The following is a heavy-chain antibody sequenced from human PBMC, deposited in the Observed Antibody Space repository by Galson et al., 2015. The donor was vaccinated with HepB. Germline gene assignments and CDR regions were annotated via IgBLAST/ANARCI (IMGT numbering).Heavy chain of an antibody. CDR2: IIPILGTT. J-gene: IGHJ6*03. CDR1: GGTFTSYA. CDR3: AAGGQRVFSYYMDV. V-gene: IGHV1-69*10. D-gene: IGHD3-16*01. Sequence: SVKVSCKASGGTFTSYAFSWVRQAPGQGLEWMGGIIPILGTTNYAENLQGRLTITADRSTTTIYMELSSLRSDDSTLYYCAAGGQRVFSYYMDVWGRGTTVIVSS.